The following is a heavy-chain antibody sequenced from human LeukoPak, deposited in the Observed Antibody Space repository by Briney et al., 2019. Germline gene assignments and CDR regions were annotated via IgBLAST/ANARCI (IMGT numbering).Heavy chain of an antibody. CDR2: IIPIFGTA. Sequence: SVKVSCKASGGTFSSYAISWVRQAPGQGLEWMGGIIPIFGTANYAQKFQGGVTITTDESTSTAYMELSSLRSEDTAVYYCARGPWLVGGWFDPWGQGTLVTVSS. J-gene: IGHJ5*02. CDR1: GGTFSSYA. D-gene: IGHD6-19*01. V-gene: IGHV1-69*05. CDR3: ARGPWLVGGWFDP.